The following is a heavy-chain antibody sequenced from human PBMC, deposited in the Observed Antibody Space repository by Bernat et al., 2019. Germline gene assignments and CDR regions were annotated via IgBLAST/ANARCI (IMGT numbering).Heavy chain of an antibody. Sequence: EVQLLESGGGLVQPGGSLRVSCAASGFTFSSYAMTWVRQAPGKGLEWVSTISDGSITTYYADSVKGRFTIYRDNSKNTLYLQMNSLRAEDTAVYYCAKFDSSGWYRVIQGDGFDIWGQGTMVTVSS. V-gene: IGHV3-23*01. J-gene: IGHJ3*02. CDR1: GFTFSSYA. CDR2: ISDGSITT. CDR3: AKFDSSGWYRVIQGDGFDI. D-gene: IGHD6-19*01.